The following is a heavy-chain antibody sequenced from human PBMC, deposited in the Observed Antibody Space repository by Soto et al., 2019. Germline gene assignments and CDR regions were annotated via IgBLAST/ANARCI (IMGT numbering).Heavy chain of an antibody. V-gene: IGHV4-59*12. D-gene: IGHD3-22*01. CDR1: GGSLSNYY. J-gene: IGHJ6*02. CDR3: AGSGYYHNSGMDV. Sequence: PSETLSLTCTVSGGSLSNYYWSWTRQPPGKGLEWIGYIYYAGSTNYNPSLKSRVTISVDRSKNQFSLKLSSVTAADTAVYYCAGSGYYHNSGMDVWGQGTTVTVSS. CDR2: IYYAGST.